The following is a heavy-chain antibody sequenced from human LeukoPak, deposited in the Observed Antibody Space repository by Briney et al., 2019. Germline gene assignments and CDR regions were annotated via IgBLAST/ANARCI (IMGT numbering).Heavy chain of an antibody. V-gene: IGHV4-34*01. J-gene: IGHJ4*02. CDR3: ARGSDSSGYYSPVDY. CDR1: GGSFSGHY. D-gene: IGHD3-22*01. Sequence: PSETLSLTCGVYGGSFSGHYWSWIRQPPGKGLEWIWEINHSGSTNYSPSLESRVTMSVDTSKNQFSLKLSSVTAADTAVYYCARGSDSSGYYSPVDYWGQGTLVTVSS. CDR2: INHSGST.